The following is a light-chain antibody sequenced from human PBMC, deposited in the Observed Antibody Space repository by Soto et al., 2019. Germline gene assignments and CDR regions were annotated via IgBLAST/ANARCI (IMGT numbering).Light chain of an antibody. CDR3: QQYNNWPLT. CDR1: QSVSSY. V-gene: IGKV3-15*01. J-gene: IGKJ4*01. CDR2: DTS. Sequence: EIVVTQSPATLSLSPGERATLSCRASQSVSSYLAWYQQKPGQAPRLLIYDTSTRDTGIPARFSGSGSGTECTLPLSRLQSEDFEVYSCQQYNNWPLTFGGGTKVDIK.